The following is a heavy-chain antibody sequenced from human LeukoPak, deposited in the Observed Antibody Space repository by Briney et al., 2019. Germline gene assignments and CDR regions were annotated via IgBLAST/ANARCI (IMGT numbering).Heavy chain of an antibody. Sequence: GGSLRLSCAASGFTFSSYAMHWVRQAPGKGLEWVAVISYDGSNKYYADSVKGRFTISRDNSKNTLYLRMNSLRAEDTAVYYCTREPDAGSGNYRKYFDYWGQGTLVTVTS. CDR2: ISYDGSNK. J-gene: IGHJ4*02. D-gene: IGHD3-10*01. CDR3: TREPDAGSGNYRKYFDY. CDR1: GFTFSSYA. V-gene: IGHV3-30-3*01.